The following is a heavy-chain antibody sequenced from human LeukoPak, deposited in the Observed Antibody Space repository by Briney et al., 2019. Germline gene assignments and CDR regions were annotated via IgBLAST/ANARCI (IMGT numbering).Heavy chain of an antibody. CDR1: GGSISSSSSIC. Sequence: SETLSLTCAISGGSISSSSSICWTWVRQPPGEGLEWIGEIYHNGATNYNPSLKSRVTLLLDKSKNQFSLRLNSVTAADTAVHYCARNGGNSDYDYWGQGTVVTVSS. D-gene: IGHD4-23*01. J-gene: IGHJ4*02. CDR3: ARNGGNSDYDY. V-gene: IGHV4-4*02. CDR2: IYHNGAT.